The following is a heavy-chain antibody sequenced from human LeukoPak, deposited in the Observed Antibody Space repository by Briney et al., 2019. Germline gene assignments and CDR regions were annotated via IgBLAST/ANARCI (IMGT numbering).Heavy chain of an antibody. V-gene: IGHV4-39*07. CDR3: ARVDTAMVFYYYYYMDV. CDR1: GGSISSSSYY. D-gene: IGHD5-18*01. Sequence: SETLSLTCTVSGGSISSSSYYWGWIRQPPWTGLEWIGSIYYSGSTYYNPSLKSRVTISVDTSKNQFSLKLSSVNAADTAVYYCARVDTAMVFYYYYYMDVWGKGTTVTVSS. J-gene: IGHJ6*03. CDR2: IYYSGST.